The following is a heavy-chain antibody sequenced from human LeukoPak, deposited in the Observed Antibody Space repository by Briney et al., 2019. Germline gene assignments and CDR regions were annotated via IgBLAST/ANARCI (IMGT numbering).Heavy chain of an antibody. J-gene: IGHJ4*02. CDR2: IIPIFGTA. CDR1: GGTCSSYA. CDR3: AREGSYCSSTSCLGY. D-gene: IGHD2-2*01. Sequence: ASVKVSCKASGGTCSSYAISGVGQAPGQGLEWMGGIIPIFGTANYAQKFQGRVTITADESTSTAYMELSSLRSEDTAVYYCAREGSYCSSTSCLGYWGQGTLVTVSS. V-gene: IGHV1-69*13.